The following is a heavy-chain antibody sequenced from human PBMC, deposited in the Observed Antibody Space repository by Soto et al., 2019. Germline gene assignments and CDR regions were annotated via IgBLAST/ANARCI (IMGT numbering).Heavy chain of an antibody. J-gene: IGHJ6*02. CDR1: GYTFTSYY. CDR2: INPSGGST. D-gene: IGHD3-10*01. Sequence: QVQLVQSGAEVKKPGASVKVSCKASGYTFTSYYVHWVRQAPGQGLEWMGIINPSGGSTSYAQKFQGRVTMTRETSTSTVYMELSSLRSDDTAVYYCATASGYYGSGSYPYGMDVWGQGTTVTVSS. V-gene: IGHV1-46*03. CDR3: ATASGYYGSGSYPYGMDV.